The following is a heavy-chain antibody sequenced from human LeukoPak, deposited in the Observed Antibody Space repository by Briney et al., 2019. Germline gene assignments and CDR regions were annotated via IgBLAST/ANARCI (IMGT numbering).Heavy chain of an antibody. CDR2: ISNTDGST. D-gene: IGHD5-18*01. Sequence: GGSLRVSCVASGSTFSNYAMSWVRQAPGKGLEWVSAISNTDGSTYYADSMKGRFTISRDNSKNTLYLQMNSLGAEDTAVYYCAKDISQGYTAGSIEQDYWGQGTLVTVSS. CDR1: GSTFSNYA. CDR3: AKDISQGYTAGSIEQDY. J-gene: IGHJ4*02. V-gene: IGHV3-23*01.